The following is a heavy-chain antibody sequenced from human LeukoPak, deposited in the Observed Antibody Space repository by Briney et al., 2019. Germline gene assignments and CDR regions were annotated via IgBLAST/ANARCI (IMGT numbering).Heavy chain of an antibody. J-gene: IGHJ3*02. Sequence: SVKVSCKASGSTFSSYAISWVRQAPGQGLEWMGGIIPIFGTTNYAQKFQGRVTITTDESTSTAYMELSSLRSEDTAVYYCARAVLYIVGATYDAFDIWGQGTMVTVSS. CDR1: GSTFSSYA. D-gene: IGHD1-26*01. CDR2: IIPIFGTT. CDR3: ARAVLYIVGATYDAFDI. V-gene: IGHV1-69*05.